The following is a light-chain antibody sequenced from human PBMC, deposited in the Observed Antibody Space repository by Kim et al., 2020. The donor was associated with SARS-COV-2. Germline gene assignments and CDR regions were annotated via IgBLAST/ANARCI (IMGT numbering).Light chain of an antibody. CDR1: SGSVSTNHY. CDR2: STN. V-gene: IGLV8-61*01. J-gene: IGLJ3*02. CDR3: VLYMGSGIWV. Sequence: GTVTLPGGLSSGSVSTNHYPSWYQQTPGQAPRTLIYSTNTRSSGVPDRFSGSILGRKAALTITGAQADDESDYYCVLYMGSGIWVFGGGTQLTVL.